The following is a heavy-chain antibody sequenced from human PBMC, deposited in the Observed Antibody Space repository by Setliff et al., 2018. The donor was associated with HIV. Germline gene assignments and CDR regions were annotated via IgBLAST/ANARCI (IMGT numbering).Heavy chain of an antibody. J-gene: IGHJ4*02. CDR2: IYYTGST. Sequence: SETLSLTCSVSGASISISSYYWGWIRQPPGKGLEWIGSIYYTGSTYYNPSLKSRVTISVDTSKNQFSLKLSSVTAADTAVYYCARHYNVNYYVRKDFDYWGQGTLVTVSS. D-gene: IGHD1-26*01. CDR1: GASISISSYY. V-gene: IGHV4-39*01. CDR3: ARHYNVNYYVRKDFDY.